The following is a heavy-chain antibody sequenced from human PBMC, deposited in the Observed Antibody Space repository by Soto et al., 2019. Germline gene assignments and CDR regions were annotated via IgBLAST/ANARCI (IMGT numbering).Heavy chain of an antibody. CDR3: ARDSRLRSSGCPLGFGAFDI. CDR2: IIPIFGTA. CDR1: GGTFSSYA. V-gene: IGHV1-69*13. Sequence: GASVKVSCKASGGTFSSYAISWVRQAPGQGLEWMGGIIPIFGTANYAQKFQGRVTITADESTSTAYMELSSLRSEDTAVYYCARDSRLRSSGCPLGFGAFDIWGQGTMVTVSS. J-gene: IGHJ3*02. D-gene: IGHD6-19*01.